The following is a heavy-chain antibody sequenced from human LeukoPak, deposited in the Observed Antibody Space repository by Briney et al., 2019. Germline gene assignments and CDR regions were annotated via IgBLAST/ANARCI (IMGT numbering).Heavy chain of an antibody. D-gene: IGHD3-10*01. Sequence: GGSLRLSCAASGFTFSSYAMHWVRQAPGKGLEWVAVIWYDGSNKYYADSVKGRFTISRDNSKNTLYLQMNSLRAEDTAVYYCARDSTMVRGVIIKAHFDYWGQGTLVTVSS. J-gene: IGHJ4*02. CDR1: GFTFSSYA. V-gene: IGHV3-33*08. CDR2: IWYDGSNK. CDR3: ARDSTMVRGVIIKAHFDY.